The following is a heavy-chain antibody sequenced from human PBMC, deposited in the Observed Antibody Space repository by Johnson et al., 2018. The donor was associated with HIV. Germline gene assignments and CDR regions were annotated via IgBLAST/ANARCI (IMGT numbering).Heavy chain of an antibody. D-gene: IGHD2-21*02. Sequence: VQLVESGGGLVQPGGSLRLSCGASAFTFSSNDMKWVRQAPGKGLEWVSVIYSGGTIYYADSVKGRFTISRDNSMNTLYLQMNSLRTEDTALYYCTRGGGAYCGGNCLRAFDIWGRGTMVTVSS. CDR1: AFTFSSND. CDR2: IYSGGTI. J-gene: IGHJ3*02. V-gene: IGHV3-66*01. CDR3: TRGGGAYCGGNCLRAFDI.